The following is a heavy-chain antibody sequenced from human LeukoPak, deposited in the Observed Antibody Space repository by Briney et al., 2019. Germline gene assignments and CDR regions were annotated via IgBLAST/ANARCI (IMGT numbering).Heavy chain of an antibody. D-gene: IGHD3-22*01. V-gene: IGHV3-48*01. CDR2: ISSSSSTI. CDR3: ARDSSGYHDNWFDP. J-gene: IGHJ5*02. CDR1: GFTFSSYS. Sequence: GGSLRLSCAASGFTFSSYSMNWVRQAPGKGLEWVSYISSSSSTIYYADAVNGRFTISRDNAKNSLYLQMNRLRAEDTAVYYCARDSSGYHDNWFDPWGQGTLVTVSS.